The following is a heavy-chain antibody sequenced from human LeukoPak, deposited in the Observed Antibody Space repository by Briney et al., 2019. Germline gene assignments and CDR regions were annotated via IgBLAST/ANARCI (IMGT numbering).Heavy chain of an antibody. CDR3: AARRGIAPRPLGS. Sequence: PSETLSLTCAVYGGSFSAYSWNWIRQAPGKGLEWIGEINHGGSTDYKPTLKSRVTISVDTSKSRFSLKLSSVTAADTAVYYCAARRGIAPRPLGSWGQGTLVIVSS. CDR2: INHGGST. CDR1: GGSFSAYS. D-gene: IGHD6-6*01. J-gene: IGHJ5*02. V-gene: IGHV4-34*01.